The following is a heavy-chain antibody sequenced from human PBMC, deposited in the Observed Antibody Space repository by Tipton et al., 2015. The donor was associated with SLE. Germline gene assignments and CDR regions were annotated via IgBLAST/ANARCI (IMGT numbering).Heavy chain of an antibody. CDR2: INHSGST. Sequence: TLSLTCAVYGGSFSGYYWSRISQPPGKGLERIGEINHSGSTNYTPSLKSRVTISVDTSKNQFSLKLSSVTAADTSVYYCATDFVFWSGYLGYWGQGTLVTFSS. J-gene: IGHJ4*02. V-gene: IGHV4-34*01. D-gene: IGHD3-3*01. CDR1: GGSFSGYY. CDR3: ATDFVFWSGYLGY.